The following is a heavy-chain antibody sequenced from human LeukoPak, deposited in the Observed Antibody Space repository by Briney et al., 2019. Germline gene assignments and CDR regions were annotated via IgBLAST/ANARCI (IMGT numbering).Heavy chain of an antibody. CDR1: GFTVSSNY. CDR2: IYSGGST. CDR3: ARGRSGSYPGNDAFDI. Sequence: PGGSLRLSCAASGFTVSSNYMSWVRQAPGKGLEWVSVIYSGGSTYYADSVKGRFTISRDNSKNTLYLQMNSLRAEDTAVYYCARGRSGSYPGNDAFDIWGQGTMVTVSS. D-gene: IGHD1-26*01. J-gene: IGHJ3*02. V-gene: IGHV3-66*01.